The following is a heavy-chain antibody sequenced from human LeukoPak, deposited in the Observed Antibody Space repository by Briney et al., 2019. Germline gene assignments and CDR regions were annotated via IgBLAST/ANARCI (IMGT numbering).Heavy chain of an antibody. CDR2: ISSSGSTI. V-gene: IGHV3-48*03. CDR1: GFTFSSYE. J-gene: IGHJ1*01. CDR3: ARGGKIAVVGTRSPQYFHH. Sequence: GGSLRLSCAASGFTFSSYEMNWVRQAPGKGLEWVSYISSSGSTIYYADSVKGRFTISRDNSKNTLYLQMNSLRPEDTAVYYCARGGKIAVVGTRSPQYFHHWGQGTLVTVSS. D-gene: IGHD6-19*01.